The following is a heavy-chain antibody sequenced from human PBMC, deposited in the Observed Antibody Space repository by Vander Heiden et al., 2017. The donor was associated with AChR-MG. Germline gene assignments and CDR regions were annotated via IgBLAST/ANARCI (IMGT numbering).Heavy chain of an antibody. J-gene: IGHJ3*02. CDR1: GFTFSSYA. CDR2: ISGSGGST. D-gene: IGHD2-2*03. CDR3: AKDGFTLTDAFDI. Sequence: EVQLLESGGGLVQPGGSLRLPCAAFGFTFSSYAMSWVRQAPGKGLEWVSAISGSGGSTYYADSVKGRFTIPRDNTKNTLYLQMNSMGAEDTAVYYCAKDGFTLTDAFDIWGQGTMVTVSS. V-gene: IGHV3-23*01.